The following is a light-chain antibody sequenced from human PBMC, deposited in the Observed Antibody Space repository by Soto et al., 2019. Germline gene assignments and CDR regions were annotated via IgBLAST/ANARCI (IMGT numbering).Light chain of an antibody. CDR2: DVN. CDR3: SSYSRSSTLYV. J-gene: IGLJ1*01. Sequence: QSALTQPASVSGSPGQSITISCTGTSSDVGGYKYVSWYQQHPGKAPKLMMYDVNNRPSGASNRFSGSKSGNTASLTISGLQAEDEADYCSSYSRSSTLYVFGTGTKLTVL. CDR1: SSDVGGYKY. V-gene: IGLV2-14*03.